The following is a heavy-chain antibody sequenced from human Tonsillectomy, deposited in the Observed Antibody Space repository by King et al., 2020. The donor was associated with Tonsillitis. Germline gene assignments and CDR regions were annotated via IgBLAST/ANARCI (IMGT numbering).Heavy chain of an antibody. V-gene: IGHV4-59*01. J-gene: IGHJ4*02. CDR3: ARWLWLQLPTN. D-gene: IGHD5-18*01. Sequence: VQLQESGPGLVKPSETLSLTCTVSGDSISSYYWSWIRQPPGKGLEWIGYIHYSGSTDYNPSLKSRVTISLDTSKNQFSLKLSSVTAADTAVYYCARWLWLQLPTNWGQGTLVTVSS. CDR1: GDSISSYY. CDR2: IHYSGST.